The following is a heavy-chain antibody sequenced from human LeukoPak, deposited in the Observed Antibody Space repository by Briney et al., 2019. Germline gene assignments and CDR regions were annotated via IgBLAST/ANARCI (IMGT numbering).Heavy chain of an antibody. D-gene: IGHD5-18*01. CDR3: AGCPADSYGYIGYFDL. CDR2: IYSSGST. CDR1: GGSISSSYYY. Sequence: SETLSLTCTVSGGSISSSYYYWGWIRQPPGKGLEWIGSIYSSGSTYYNPSLKSRVTISVDTSKNQFSLKLSSVTAADTAVYYCAGCPADSYGYIGYFDLWGRGTLVTVSS. V-gene: IGHV4-39*07. J-gene: IGHJ2*01.